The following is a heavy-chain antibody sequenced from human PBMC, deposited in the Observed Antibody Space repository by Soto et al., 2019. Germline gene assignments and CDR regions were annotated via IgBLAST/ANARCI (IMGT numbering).Heavy chain of an antibody. CDR1: GYTFTNFG. CDR3: ATRSPAFDY. Sequence: QVKLVQSGHEVKKPGASVKVSCKTSGYTFTNFGISWVRPAPGQGLEWMGWVTTDKGKTTYAQKFQGRVTMTTDTSTSTAYMELRSLRSDDTAVYYCATRSPAFDYWGQGTLVTVSS. V-gene: IGHV1-18*01. J-gene: IGHJ4*02. CDR2: VTTDKGKT.